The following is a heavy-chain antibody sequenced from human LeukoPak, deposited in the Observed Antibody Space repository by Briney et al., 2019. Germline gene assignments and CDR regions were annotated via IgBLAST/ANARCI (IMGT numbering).Heavy chain of an antibody. J-gene: IGHJ4*02. CDR2: IYYSRST. V-gene: IGHV4-39*01. Sequence: SETLSLTCTVSGGSISSSSYYWGWIRQPPGKGLEWIGSIYYSRSTYYNPSLKSRVTISVDTSKNQFSLKLSSVTAADTAVYYCARLGAVAGTRPLPESWGQGTLVTVSS. CDR3: ARLGAVAGTRPLPES. CDR1: GGSISSSSYY. D-gene: IGHD6-19*01.